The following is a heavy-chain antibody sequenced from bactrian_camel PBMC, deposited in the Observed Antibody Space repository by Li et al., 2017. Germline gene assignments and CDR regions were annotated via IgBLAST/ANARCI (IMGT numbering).Heavy chain of an antibody. CDR1: GNIAGNLC. Sequence: HVQLVESGGGSVQAGGSLRLSCVASGNIAGNLCMAWFRQSPGKEREGVATISTSSGGTYYADSVKGRFTISQDNTKNTVYLQMNSLKPEDTAMYYCAAGSGACGWFDFRYWGQGTQVTVS. CDR3: AAGSGACGWFDFRY. CDR2: ISTSSGGT. V-gene: IGHV3S53*01. J-gene: IGHJ6*01. D-gene: IGHD2*01.